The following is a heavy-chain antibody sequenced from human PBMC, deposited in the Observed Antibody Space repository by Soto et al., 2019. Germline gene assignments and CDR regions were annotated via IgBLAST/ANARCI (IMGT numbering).Heavy chain of an antibody. J-gene: IGHJ4*02. CDR1: EFTFSDHA. V-gene: IGHV3-30-3*01. D-gene: IGHD2-15*01. CDR2: LSFDGSHS. Sequence: QVQLVESGGGVVQPGRSLRLSCAASEFTFSDHAMHWVRQAPGKGLEWVALLSFDGSHSYYADSLRGRFTISRDNSMNTRFLQKNSLRAEDTAAYYWARDPGKGYCGCGYCYAPDFWGQGTLVTVSS. CDR3: ARDPGKGYCGCGYCYAPDF.